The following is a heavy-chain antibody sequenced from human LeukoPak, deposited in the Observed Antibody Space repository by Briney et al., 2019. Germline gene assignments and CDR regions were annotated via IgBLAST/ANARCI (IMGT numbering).Heavy chain of an antibody. D-gene: IGHD3-16*01. CDR2: IDPNSDNI. Sequence: GASVKVSCKASGYTFTGCFIHYVRQAPGQGLEWMGWIDPNSDNIRYSETFKDRVTMTRDTSTNTAYMELSWLRSDDTAVYYCARSEDNYGYVYFDHWGQGTLVIVSS. CDR1: GYTFTGCF. J-gene: IGHJ4*02. V-gene: IGHV1-2*02. CDR3: ARSEDNYGYVYFDH.